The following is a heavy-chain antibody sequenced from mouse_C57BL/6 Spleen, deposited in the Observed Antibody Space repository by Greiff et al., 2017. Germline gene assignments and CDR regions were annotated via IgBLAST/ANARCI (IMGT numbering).Heavy chain of an antibody. J-gene: IGHJ4*01. CDR2: IDPENGDT. CDR1: GFNIKDDY. Sequence: EVKLVESGAELVRPGASVQLSCTASGFNIKDDYMHWVKQRPEQGLEWIGWIDPENGDTENASKFQGKATITADTSSNTAYLQLSSLTSEDTAVYYCTQGVTSRPYWGQGTSVTVSS. D-gene: IGHD2-2*01. V-gene: IGHV14-4*01. CDR3: TQGVTSRPY.